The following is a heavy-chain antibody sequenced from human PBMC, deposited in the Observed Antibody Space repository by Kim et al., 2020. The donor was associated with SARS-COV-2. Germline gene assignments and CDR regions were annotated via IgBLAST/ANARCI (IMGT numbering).Heavy chain of an antibody. V-gene: IGHV3-48*02. CDR1: GFRFSSYN. J-gene: IGHJ4*02. Sequence: GGSLRLSCAGSGFRFSSYNMNWVRQTPGMGLEWLSYISSGSSTIYYADSVKGRFTISRDDAQSAMYLQMNSLRDADTALYYCVVSLGSVSGWIFDYWGQG. CDR2: ISSGSSTI. CDR3: VVSLGSVSGWIFDY. D-gene: IGHD6-19*01.